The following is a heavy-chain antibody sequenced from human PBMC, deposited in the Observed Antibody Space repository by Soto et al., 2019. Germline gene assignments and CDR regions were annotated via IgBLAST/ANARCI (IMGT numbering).Heavy chain of an antibody. D-gene: IGHD6-19*01. CDR1: GDSVPSNSAA. Sequence: QTLSLTCAISGDSVPSNSAAWNWIRQSPSRGIEWLGRTYYRSKWYNEYALSVKSRLTINPDTSKKQFSLQLNSVTPDDTVVYYCAREDSAGWSTWGQGTLVTVYS. J-gene: IGHJ4*02. V-gene: IGHV6-1*01. CDR3: AREDSAGWST. CDR2: TYYRSKWYN.